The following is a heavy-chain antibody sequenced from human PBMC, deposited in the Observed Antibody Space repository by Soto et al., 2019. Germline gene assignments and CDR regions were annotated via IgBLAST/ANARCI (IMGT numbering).Heavy chain of an antibody. CDR3: ARGRQDIIVEPAPSWFDP. J-gene: IGHJ5*02. D-gene: IGHD2-2*01. Sequence: TSETLSLTCAVSGYSISSGYYWGWIRQPPGKGLEWIGSIYHSGSTHYNPSLKSRLTISVDTSKNQFSLRMTSVTAADTALYYCARGRQDIIVEPAPSWFDPWGQGTLVTVSS. CDR1: GYSISSGYY. V-gene: IGHV4-38-2*01. CDR2: IYHSGST.